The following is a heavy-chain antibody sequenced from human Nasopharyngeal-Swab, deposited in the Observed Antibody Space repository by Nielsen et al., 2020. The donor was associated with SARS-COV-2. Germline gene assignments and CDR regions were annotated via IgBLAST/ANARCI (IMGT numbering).Heavy chain of an antibody. CDR3: ARDYSSSWSRFNYFDY. J-gene: IGHJ4*02. CDR1: GFIFSDYY. CDR2: ISRSSRFI. Sequence: GESLKISCAASGFIFSDYYMSWIRQAPGKGLEWVSSISRSSRFIYYADSVKGRFTISRDNAKNSLYLQMNSLRAEDTAVYYCARDYSSSWSRFNYFDYWGQGTLVTVSS. V-gene: IGHV3-11*06. D-gene: IGHD6-13*01.